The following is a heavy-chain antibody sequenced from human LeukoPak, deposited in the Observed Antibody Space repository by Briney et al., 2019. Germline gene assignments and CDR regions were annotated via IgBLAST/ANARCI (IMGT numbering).Heavy chain of an antibody. CDR2: ISSSGTSI. CDR3: ARDLYFGRAY. J-gene: IGHJ4*02. CDR1: GFTFSSYE. Sequence: GGSLRLSCTASGFTFSSYEMNWVRQSPGKGLEWISYISSSGTSIYYADSVKGRFTISRDNARNSLYLQIHSLRAEDTAVYYCARDLYFGRAYGGQGPLVPVTS. V-gene: IGHV3-48*03. D-gene: IGHD2-2*02.